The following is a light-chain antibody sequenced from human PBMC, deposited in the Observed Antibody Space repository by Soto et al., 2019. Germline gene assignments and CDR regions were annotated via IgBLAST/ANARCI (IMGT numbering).Light chain of an antibody. CDR1: QTVSSW. J-gene: IGKJ5*01. CDR2: KAS. V-gene: IGKV1-5*03. CDR3: QQYAVSPIT. Sequence: DIQMTQSPSTLSGSVGDRVTITCRASQTVSSWLAWYQQKPGKAPKLLIYKASSLEGGVPSRFSGSGSGTDFTLTISRLEPEDFAVFYCQQYAVSPITFGQGTRLEIK.